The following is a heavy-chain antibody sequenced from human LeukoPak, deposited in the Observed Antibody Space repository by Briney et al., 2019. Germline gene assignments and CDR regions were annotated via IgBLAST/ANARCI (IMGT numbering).Heavy chain of an antibody. V-gene: IGHV3-53*01. CDR1: GFTVSSNF. D-gene: IGHD2-21*01. CDR3: AKGHLSILFPFDS. CDR2: IYSGGST. Sequence: GGSLRLSCAASGFTVSSNFLSWVRQPPGKGLEWVSDIYSGGSTYYADSVKGRFTISRDNSKNALYLQMNSLRADDTAVYYCAKGHLSILFPFDSWGQGTLVTVSS. J-gene: IGHJ4*02.